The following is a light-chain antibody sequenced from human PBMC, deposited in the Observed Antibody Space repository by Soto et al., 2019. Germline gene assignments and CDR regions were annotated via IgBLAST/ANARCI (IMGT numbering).Light chain of an antibody. CDR1: QSVSSN. Sequence: EIVLTQSPGTLSLSPGEIATLSFSASQSVSSNLAWYQQKPGQAPSLLIYGASSRATGIPDRFSGSGSGTDFTLTISRLEPEDSAVFYCQQYGTSQWTFGQGTKVDIK. V-gene: IGKV3-20*01. CDR3: QQYGTSQWT. CDR2: GAS. J-gene: IGKJ1*01.